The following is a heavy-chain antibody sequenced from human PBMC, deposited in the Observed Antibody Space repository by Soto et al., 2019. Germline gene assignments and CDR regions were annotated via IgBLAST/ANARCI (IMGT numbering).Heavy chain of an antibody. D-gene: IGHD5-12*01. CDR2: ISTYNGDT. J-gene: IGHJ6*02. V-gene: IGHV1-18*01. CDR1: GYTFTRSG. Sequence: QVQLVQSGAEVKKPGASVKVSCKASGYTFTRSGISWVRQAPGQGLEWMGWISTYNGDTNYAQTYQGRVTMTTDTSTSTVYMELRSLRSDDTAVYYWAREGVAPAYYYGMDVWGQGTPVTVSS. CDR3: AREGVAPAYYYGMDV.